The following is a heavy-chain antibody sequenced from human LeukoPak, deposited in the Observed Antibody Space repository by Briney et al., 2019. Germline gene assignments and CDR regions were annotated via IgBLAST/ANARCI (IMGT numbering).Heavy chain of an antibody. D-gene: IGHD3-3*01. Sequence: PGGSLRLSCAASGFTVSSNSVNWVRQAPGKGLEWVSVIYSGGSTHYADSVKGRFTISRDNSKNTLYLQMNSLRAEDTAVYYCARWKTDFWSGYYAYFDYWGQGTLVTVSS. J-gene: IGHJ4*02. V-gene: IGHV3-53*05. CDR3: ARWKTDFWSGYYAYFDY. CDR2: IYSGGST. CDR1: GFTVSSNS.